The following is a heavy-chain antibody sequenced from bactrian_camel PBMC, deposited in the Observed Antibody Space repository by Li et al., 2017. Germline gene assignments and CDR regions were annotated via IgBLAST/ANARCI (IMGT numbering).Heavy chain of an antibody. J-gene: IGHJ4*01. CDR1: GFTFSSYW. Sequence: HVQLVESGGGLAQPGGSLRISCVVSGFTFSSYWMSWVRQRPGKGLEWVSSIRNGGGSSYYADSVKGRFTISRDNAQNTLYLQMNSLKSEDTALYYCATGQIGYESWYAYHGWGQGTQVTVS. D-gene: IGHD3*01. CDR3: ATGQIGYESWYAYHG. V-gene: IGHV3S1*01. CDR2: IRNGGGSS.